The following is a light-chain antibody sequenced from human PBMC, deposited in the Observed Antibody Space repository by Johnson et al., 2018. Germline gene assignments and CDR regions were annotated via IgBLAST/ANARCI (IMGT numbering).Light chain of an antibody. J-gene: IGLJ1*01. V-gene: IGLV1-51*02. Sequence: QSVLTQPPSVSAAPGQKVTISCSGSSSNIGNNYVSWYQQLPGTAPKLLIYENNKRPSGIPDRFSGSKSGTSATLGITGLQTGAEAAYYCGTCDRSLSAGNVFGTGTKVTVL. CDR3: GTCDRSLSAGNV. CDR1: SSNIGNNY. CDR2: ENN.